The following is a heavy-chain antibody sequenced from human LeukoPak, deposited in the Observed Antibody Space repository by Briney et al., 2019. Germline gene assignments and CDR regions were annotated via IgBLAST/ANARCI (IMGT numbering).Heavy chain of an antibody. Sequence: SETLSLTCAVYGGSFSGYYWSWIRQPPGKGLEWIGEINHSGSTNYNPSPKSRVTISVDTSKNQFSLKLSSVTAADTAVYYCARDRRITMVRGVIGHYYYYGMDVWGQGTTVTVSS. V-gene: IGHV4-34*01. CDR2: INHSGST. CDR1: GGSFSGYY. CDR3: ARDRRITMVRGVIGHYYYYGMDV. J-gene: IGHJ6*02. D-gene: IGHD3-10*01.